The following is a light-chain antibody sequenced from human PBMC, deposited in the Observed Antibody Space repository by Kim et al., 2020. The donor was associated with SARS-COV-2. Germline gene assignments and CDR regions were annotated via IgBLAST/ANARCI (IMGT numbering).Light chain of an antibody. CDR3: LQYNTYS. Sequence: LSAAVGDRVIITCRRSQSISSWLAWYQQKPGKAPKLLIYTASSLESGVPSRFSGSGSGTEFTLTISSLQPDDFATYYCLQYNTYSFGQGTKVDIK. J-gene: IGKJ1*01. V-gene: IGKV1-5*03. CDR2: TAS. CDR1: QSISSW.